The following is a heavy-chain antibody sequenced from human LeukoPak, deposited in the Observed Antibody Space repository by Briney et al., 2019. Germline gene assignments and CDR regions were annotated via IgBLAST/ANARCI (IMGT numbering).Heavy chain of an antibody. CDR3: ARGITGRGRFDP. Sequence: SETLSLTCTVSGGAISDYYWSWIRQSAGKGLEWIGRIYSSGITNYNPSLKSRLTMSIDTSKSQFFLNLSSLTAADTAVYYCARGITGRGRFDPWGQGTLVTVSS. CDR1: GGAISDYY. CDR2: IYSSGIT. D-gene: IGHD3-10*01. J-gene: IGHJ5*02. V-gene: IGHV4-4*07.